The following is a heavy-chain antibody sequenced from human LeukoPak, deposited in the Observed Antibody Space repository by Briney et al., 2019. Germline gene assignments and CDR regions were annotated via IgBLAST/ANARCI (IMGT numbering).Heavy chain of an antibody. CDR2: IYYSGST. Sequence: SSETLSLTCTVSGGSISSSTYYWGWIRQPPGKGLEWIGSIYYSGSTYYNASLKSRVTISADTSKNQFSLKLSSVTAADTAVYYCARDGRVTFGGVIVLAFDYWGQGTLVTVSS. CDR3: ARDGRVTFGGVIVLAFDY. V-gene: IGHV4-39*02. J-gene: IGHJ4*02. CDR1: GGSISSSTYY. D-gene: IGHD3-16*02.